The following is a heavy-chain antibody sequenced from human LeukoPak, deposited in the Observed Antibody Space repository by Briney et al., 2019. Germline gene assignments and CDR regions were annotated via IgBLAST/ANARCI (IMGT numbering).Heavy chain of an antibody. D-gene: IGHD1-1*01. CDR2: ISSSSCYI. J-gene: IGHJ3*02. CDR3: AKAATGTGAFDI. CDR1: GFTFSSYS. V-gene: IGHV3-21*01. Sequence: PGGSLRLSCAASGFTFSSYSMNWVRQAPGKGLEWVSSISSSSCYIYYADSVKGRFTISRDNAKNSLYLQMNSLRAEDTAVYYCAKAATGTGAFDIWGQGTMVTVSS.